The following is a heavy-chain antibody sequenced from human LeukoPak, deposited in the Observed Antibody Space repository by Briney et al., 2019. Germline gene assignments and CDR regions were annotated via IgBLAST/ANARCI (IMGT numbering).Heavy chain of an antibody. Sequence: GGSLRLSCVVSGFTFSSYSMNWVRQAPGKGLEWVSSISSSSSYIYYADSVKGRFTISRDNAKNSLYLQMNSLRAEDTAVYYCARDVTAAFDYWGQGTLVTVSS. V-gene: IGHV3-21*01. CDR3: ARDVTAAFDY. J-gene: IGHJ4*02. CDR1: GFTFSSYS. D-gene: IGHD6-13*01. CDR2: ISSSSSYI.